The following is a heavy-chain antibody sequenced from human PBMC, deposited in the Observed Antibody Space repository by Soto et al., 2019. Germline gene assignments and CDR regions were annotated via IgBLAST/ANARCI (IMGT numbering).Heavy chain of an antibody. V-gene: IGHV4-39*01. CDR1: ADSISISSSYY. Sequence: TLSLTCAVSADSISISSSYYWGRIRQPPGKGLEWIANVYSSGSKYYNPSLKIRDTISLETSKNQISLTLSAVTAEYTSLYYGARIKIVGILTYCMDVWGKGSPVTVSS. J-gene: IGHJ6*03. D-gene: IGHD3-3*01. CDR3: ARIKIVGILTYCMDV. CDR2: VYSSGSK.